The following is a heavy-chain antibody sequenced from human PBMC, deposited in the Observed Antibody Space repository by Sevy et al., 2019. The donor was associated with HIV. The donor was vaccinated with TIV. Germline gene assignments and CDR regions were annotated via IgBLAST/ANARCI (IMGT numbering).Heavy chain of an antibody. CDR3: ARGHKYGRFDP. D-gene: IGHD4-17*01. J-gene: IGHJ5*02. Sequence: GGSLRLSCAASGFTFSAYAMSWVRQAPGKGLEWVSSFSDTGRTYYADSVKGRFTISRDNSNNMLYLQMNSLRAEDTSVYYCARGHKYGRFDPWGQGTLVTVSS. CDR2: FSDTGRT. CDR1: GFTFSAYA. V-gene: IGHV3-23*01.